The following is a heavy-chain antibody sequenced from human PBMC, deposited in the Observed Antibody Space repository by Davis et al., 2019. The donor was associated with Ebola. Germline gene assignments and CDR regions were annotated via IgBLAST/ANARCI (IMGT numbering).Heavy chain of an antibody. J-gene: IGHJ6*02. V-gene: IGHV1-2*02. CDR2: INPNIGAT. Sequence: ASVKVSCKSSGYIFTAYYIVWVRQAPGQGLEWMGWINPNIGATNSAHNFRGRVTMTRDTSISTAYMELSTLASDDTAVYYCARDRKTTVTTTNGLYGFDVWGQGTTVTVSS. D-gene: IGHD4-17*01. CDR1: GYIFTAYY. CDR3: ARDRKTTVTTTNGLYGFDV.